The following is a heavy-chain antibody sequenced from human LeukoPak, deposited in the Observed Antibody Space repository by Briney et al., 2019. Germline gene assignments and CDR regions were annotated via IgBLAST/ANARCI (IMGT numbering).Heavy chain of an antibody. CDR2: INPYTGGT. CDR3: ARWMATVTTPDY. CDR1: GYTFTGYY. J-gene: IGHJ4*02. V-gene: IGHV1-2*02. D-gene: IGHD4-11*01. Sequence: ASVKVSCKASGYTFTGYYIHWARQAPGQGLEWMGWINPYTGGTNYAQKFQGRVTMTRDTSISTAYMELSRLRSDDTAVYYCARWMATVTTPDYWGQGTLVTVSS.